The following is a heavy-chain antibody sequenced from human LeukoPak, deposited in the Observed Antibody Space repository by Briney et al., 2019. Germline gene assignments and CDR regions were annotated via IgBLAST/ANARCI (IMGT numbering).Heavy chain of an antibody. D-gene: IGHD6-13*01. Sequence: PGGSLRLSCAASGFTFDDYAVHWVRQAPGKGLEWVSGISWNSGSIGYADSVKGRFTISRDNAKNSLYLQMNSLRAEDMALYYCAKGGMAIAAAGFDYWGQGTLVTVSS. J-gene: IGHJ4*02. V-gene: IGHV3-9*03. CDR3: AKGGMAIAAAGFDY. CDR1: GFTFDDYA. CDR2: ISWNSGSI.